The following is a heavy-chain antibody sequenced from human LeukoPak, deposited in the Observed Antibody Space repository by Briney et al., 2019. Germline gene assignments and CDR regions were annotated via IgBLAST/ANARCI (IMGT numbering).Heavy chain of an antibody. D-gene: IGHD5-12*01. V-gene: IGHV3-23*01. CDR3: AKGYSGYDLSFDY. CDR1: GFTFSTYA. CDR2: ISGSGGSA. J-gene: IGHJ4*02. Sequence: GGSLRLSCAASGFTFSTYAMSWVRQAPGKGLEWVSAISGSGGSAHQADSVKGRFTISRDNSKNTLYLQMNSLRAEDTAVYYCAKGYSGYDLSFDYWGQGTLVTVSS.